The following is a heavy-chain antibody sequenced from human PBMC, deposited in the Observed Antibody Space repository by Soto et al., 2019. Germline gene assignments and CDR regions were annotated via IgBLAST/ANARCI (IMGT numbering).Heavy chain of an antibody. CDR3: ARSGYSFAWGY. D-gene: IGHD5-18*01. CDR1: GFLVNSAY. V-gene: IGHV3-53*01. Sequence: EVQLVESGGSLIPPGGSLRLSCAASGFLVNSAYMTWVRQAPGKGLEWLSMINSDGSTLYAESVKGRFTISRDNSKNRLDLQMNRLRAEDTAMYYCARSGYSFAWGYWGQGTLVIVTS. CDR2: INSDGST. J-gene: IGHJ4*02.